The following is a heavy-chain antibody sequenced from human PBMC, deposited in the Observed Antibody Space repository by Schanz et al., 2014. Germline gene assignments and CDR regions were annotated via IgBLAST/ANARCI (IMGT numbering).Heavy chain of an antibody. V-gene: IGHV4-61*02. J-gene: IGHJ2*01. Sequence: QVQLQESGPGLVKPSQTLSLTCTVSGGSIRSGTYYWSWIRQPAGKALEWVGRVFPNGITNYNPSPKSRATKSLDTSRSQFSLTRPSLTAADTAVYYCARDTTWRLELWGRGTLVTVSS. CDR2: VFPNGIT. D-gene: IGHD1-1*01. CDR3: ARDTTWRLEL. CDR1: GGSIRSGTYY.